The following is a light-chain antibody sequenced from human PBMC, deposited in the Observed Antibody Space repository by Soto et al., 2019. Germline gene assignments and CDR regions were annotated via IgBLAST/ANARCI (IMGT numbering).Light chain of an antibody. Sequence: EIVLTQSPGTLSLSPGERATLSCRASQSVSRGHLAWYQQKPGQAPRLLIQGASTRATGIPDRFSGSGSGTDFTLTISRLEPEDFAVYYCQQFGSSPLYTFGQGTKLEI. CDR1: QSVSRGH. CDR2: GAS. V-gene: IGKV3-20*01. CDR3: QQFGSSPLYT. J-gene: IGKJ2*01.